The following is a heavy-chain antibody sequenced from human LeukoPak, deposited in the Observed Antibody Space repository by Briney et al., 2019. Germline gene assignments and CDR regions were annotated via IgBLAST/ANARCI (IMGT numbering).Heavy chain of an antibody. CDR2: INPNSGGT. CDR1: GYTFTDYY. J-gene: IGHJ4*02. CDR3: ARDRSPRGSGSYDLDY. V-gene: IGHV1-2*02. Sequence: GASVKVSCKASGYTFTDYYMHWVRQAPGQGLECMGWINPNSGGTSYAQKFQGRVTMTRDTSISTAYMELSRLRSDDTAVYYCARDRSPRGSGSYDLDYWGQGTLVTVSS. D-gene: IGHD3-10*01.